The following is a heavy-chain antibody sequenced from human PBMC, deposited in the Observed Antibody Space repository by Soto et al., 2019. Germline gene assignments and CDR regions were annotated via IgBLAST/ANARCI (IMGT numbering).Heavy chain of an antibody. Sequence: EVQLVESGGGLVKPGGSLRLSCAASGFTFSSYSMNWVRQAPGKGLEWVSSISSSSSYIYYADSVKGRFTISRDNAKNSLYLQMNSLRAEDTAVYYCARFSGSYRTFDDWGQGTLVTASS. CDR2: ISSSSSYI. CDR3: ARFSGSYRTFDD. D-gene: IGHD1-26*01. J-gene: IGHJ4*02. V-gene: IGHV3-21*01. CDR1: GFTFSSYS.